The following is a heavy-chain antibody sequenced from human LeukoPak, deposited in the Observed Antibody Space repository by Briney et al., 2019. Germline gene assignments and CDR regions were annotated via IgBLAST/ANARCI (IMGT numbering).Heavy chain of an antibody. V-gene: IGHV4-4*02. CDR1: GGSISFNNW. D-gene: IGHD3-3*01. Sequence: SETLSLTCSVSGGSISFNNWWSWVRQPPGKGLEWIGEIHHSGSTNYNPSLKSRVTISVDKSKSQSSLKLSSVAAADTAVYYCARGAWRGKTFDYWGQGTLVTVSS. J-gene: IGHJ4*02. CDR2: IHHSGST. CDR3: ARGAWRGKTFDY.